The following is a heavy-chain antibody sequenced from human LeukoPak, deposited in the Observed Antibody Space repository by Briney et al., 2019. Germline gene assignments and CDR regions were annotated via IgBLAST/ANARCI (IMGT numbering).Heavy chain of an antibody. CDR1: GFTFSNYN. CDR2: ISGSGGST. J-gene: IGHJ3*02. CDR3: AKRPGGWYGGAFDI. V-gene: IGHV3-23*01. Sequence: PGGSLRLSCAASGFTFSNYNMNWVRQAPGKGLEWVSAISGSGGSTYYADSVKGRFTISRDNSKNTLYLQMNSLRAEDTAVYYCAKRPGGWYGGAFDIWGQGTMVTVSS. D-gene: IGHD6-19*01.